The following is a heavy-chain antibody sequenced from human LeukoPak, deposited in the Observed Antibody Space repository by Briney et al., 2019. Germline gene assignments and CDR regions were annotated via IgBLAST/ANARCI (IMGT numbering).Heavy chain of an antibody. Sequence: SETLSLTCTVSGGSISSYYWSWIRQPPGKGLEWIGYIYYSGSTNYNPSLKSRVTISVDTSKNQFSLELSSVTAADTAVYYCARVAKQLVFYFDYWGQGTLVTVSS. D-gene: IGHD6-6*01. CDR2: IYYSGST. CDR1: GGSISSYY. CDR3: ARVAKQLVFYFDY. J-gene: IGHJ4*02. V-gene: IGHV4-59*01.